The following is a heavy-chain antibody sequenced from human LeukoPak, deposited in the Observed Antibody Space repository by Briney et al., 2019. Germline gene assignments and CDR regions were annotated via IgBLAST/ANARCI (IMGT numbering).Heavy chain of an antibody. D-gene: IGHD6-25*01. CDR3: ARARAATAVPWNY. J-gene: IGHJ4*02. Sequence: PGGSLRLSCAASGFTFSSYSMNWVRQAPGKGLEWVSSISSSSSYIYYADSVKGRFTISRDNAKNSLYLQMNSLRAEDTAVYYCARARAATAVPWNYWGQGTLVTVSS. V-gene: IGHV3-21*01. CDR1: GFTFSSYS. CDR2: ISSSSSYI.